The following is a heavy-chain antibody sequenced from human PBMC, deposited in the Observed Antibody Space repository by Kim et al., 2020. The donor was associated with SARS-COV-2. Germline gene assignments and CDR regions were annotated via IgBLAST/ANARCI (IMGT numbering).Heavy chain of an antibody. CDR1: GGSISSGGYY. CDR3: ARGHSSSWYIDRPFDY. J-gene: IGHJ4*02. D-gene: IGHD6-13*01. CDR2: IYYSGST. Sequence: SETLSLTCTVSGGSISSGGYYWRWIRQHPGKGLEWIGYIYYSGSTYYNPSLKRRVTISVDTSKNQFSLKLSSVTAADTAVYYCARGHSSSWYIDRPFDYWGQGTLVTVAS. V-gene: IGHV4-31*03.